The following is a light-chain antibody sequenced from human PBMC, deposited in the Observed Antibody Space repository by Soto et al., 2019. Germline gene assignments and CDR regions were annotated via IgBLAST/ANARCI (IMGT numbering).Light chain of an antibody. Sequence: QSVLTQPPSVTAAPGQRVTISCTGSHSNIGAGFDVHWYQQFPGRAPKLLIYGTSNRPSGVPDRVSGSKSGTSASLAITGLQADDEADYYCQSYDRSDGGLLFGVGTTLTVL. J-gene: IGLJ2*01. CDR2: GTS. CDR1: HSNIGAGFD. CDR3: QSYDRSDGGLL. V-gene: IGLV1-40*01.